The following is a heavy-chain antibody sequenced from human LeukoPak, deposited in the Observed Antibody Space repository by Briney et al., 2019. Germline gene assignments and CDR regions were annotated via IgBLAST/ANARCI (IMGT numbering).Heavy chain of an antibody. CDR3: ARLVYYYGSSALYYFDY. CDR2: ISAYNGNT. V-gene: IGHV1-18*01. D-gene: IGHD3-22*01. CDR1: GHTFTSYG. Sequence: ASVKVSCKASGHTFTSYGISWVRQAPGQGLEWMGWISAYNGNTNYAQKLQGRVTMTTDTSTSTAYMELRSLRSDDTAVYYCARLVYYYGSSALYYFDYWGQGTLVTVSS. J-gene: IGHJ4*02.